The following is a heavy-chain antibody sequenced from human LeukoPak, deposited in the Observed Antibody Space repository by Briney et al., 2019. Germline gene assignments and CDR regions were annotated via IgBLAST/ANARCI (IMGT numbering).Heavy chain of an antibody. CDR2: IYSDDTT. V-gene: IGHV3-53*01. J-gene: IGHJ6*02. CDR1: GFTVGTNY. D-gene: IGHD5-12*01. CDR3: AKDTIVATWYYYGMDV. Sequence: GGSLRLSCAASGFTVGTNYMSWVRQAPGKGLEWVSLIYSDDTTHYADSVKGRFTISRDNSKNTLYLQMNSLRAEDTAVYYCAKDTIVATWYYYGMDVWGQGTTVTVSS.